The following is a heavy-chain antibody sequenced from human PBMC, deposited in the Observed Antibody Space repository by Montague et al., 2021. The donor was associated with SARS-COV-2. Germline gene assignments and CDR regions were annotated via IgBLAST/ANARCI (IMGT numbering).Heavy chain of an antibody. CDR3: ARRPSSGSSFYY. V-gene: IGHV4-59*08. Sequence: YNPSLKSRVTISVDTSRNQFSLQLTSVTAADTAVYYCARRPSSGSSFYYWGQGSQVSVS. D-gene: IGHD6-19*01. J-gene: IGHJ4*02.